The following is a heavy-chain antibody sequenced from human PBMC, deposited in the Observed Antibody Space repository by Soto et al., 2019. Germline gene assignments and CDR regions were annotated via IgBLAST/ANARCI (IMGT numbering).Heavy chain of an antibody. V-gene: IGHV3-33*01. CDR1: GFTFSSYG. CDR3: ARDFSSGWSFSYGMDV. J-gene: IGHJ6*02. D-gene: IGHD6-19*01. Sequence: PGGSLRLSCAASGFTFSSYGMHWVRQAPGKGLEWVAVIWYDGSNKYYADSVKGRFTISRDNSKNTLYLQMNSLRAEGTAVYYCARDFSSGWSFSYGMDVWGQGTTVTVSS. CDR2: IWYDGSNK.